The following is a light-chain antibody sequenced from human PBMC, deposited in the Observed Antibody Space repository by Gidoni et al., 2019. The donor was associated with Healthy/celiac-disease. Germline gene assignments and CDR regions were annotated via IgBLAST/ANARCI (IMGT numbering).Light chain of an antibody. CDR1: QDISNY. V-gene: IGKV1-33*01. J-gene: IGKJ4*01. Sequence: EIQMTPSPSSLSASVGDRVTINCQASQDISNYLNWYQQKPGNAPKRLIYDASNLETGVPSRFSGSGSGTDFTFTISSLQPEDIATYYCQQYDNLSLTFGGGTKVEIK. CDR2: DAS. CDR3: QQYDNLSLT.